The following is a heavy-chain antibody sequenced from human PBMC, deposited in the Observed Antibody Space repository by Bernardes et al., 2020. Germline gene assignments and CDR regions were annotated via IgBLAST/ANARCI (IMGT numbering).Heavy chain of an antibody. Sequence: SLRLSCAASGFTFSSYGMHWVRQAPGKGLEWVAVISYDGSNKYYADSVKGRFTISRDNSKNTLYLQMNSLRAEDTAVYYCAKDFGVAAAGTSFDYWGQGTLVTVSS. V-gene: IGHV3-30*18. CDR3: AKDFGVAAAGTSFDY. D-gene: IGHD6-13*01. CDR2: ISYDGSNK. CDR1: GFTFSSYG. J-gene: IGHJ4*02.